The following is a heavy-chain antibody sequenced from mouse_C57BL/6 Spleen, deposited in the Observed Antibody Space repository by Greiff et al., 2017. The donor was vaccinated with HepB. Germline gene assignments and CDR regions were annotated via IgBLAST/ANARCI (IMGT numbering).Heavy chain of an antibody. D-gene: IGHD1-1*01. CDR1: GFNIKNTY. Sequence: EVQLQQSVAELVRPGASVKLSCTASGFNIKNTYMHWVKQRPEQGLEWIGRIDPANGNTKYAPKFQGKATITADTSSNTAYLQLSSLTSEDTAIYYCALHYYGSRGWFAYWGQGTLVTVSA. CDR2: IDPANGNT. V-gene: IGHV14-3*01. J-gene: IGHJ3*01. CDR3: ALHYYGSRGWFAY.